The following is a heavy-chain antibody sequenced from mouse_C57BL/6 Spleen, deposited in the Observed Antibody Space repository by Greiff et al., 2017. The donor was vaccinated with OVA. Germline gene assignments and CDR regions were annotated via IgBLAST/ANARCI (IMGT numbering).Heavy chain of an antibody. CDR3: ATGTWMDY. Sequence: DVQLQESGGGLVKPGGSLKLSCAASGFTFSDYGMHWVRQAPEKGLEWVAYISSGSSTIYYADTVKGRFTISRDNAKNTLFLQMTSLRSEDTAMYYCATGTWMDYWGQGTSVTVSS. CDR1: GFTFSDYG. J-gene: IGHJ4*01. CDR2: ISSGSSTI. D-gene: IGHD4-1*01. V-gene: IGHV5-17*01.